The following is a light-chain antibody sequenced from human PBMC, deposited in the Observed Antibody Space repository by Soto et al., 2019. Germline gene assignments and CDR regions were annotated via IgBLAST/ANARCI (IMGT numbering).Light chain of an antibody. V-gene: IGLV2-8*01. Sequence: QSALTQPPSASGSLGQSVTISCTGTSSDVGGSNFVSWYQQHPGKAPKLLICEVSRRPSGVPDRFSGSKSGNTASLTVSGLQAEDDADYYCSSYAGSPTVIFGGGTKLTVL. J-gene: IGLJ2*01. CDR2: EVS. CDR1: SSDVGGSNF. CDR3: SSYAGSPTVI.